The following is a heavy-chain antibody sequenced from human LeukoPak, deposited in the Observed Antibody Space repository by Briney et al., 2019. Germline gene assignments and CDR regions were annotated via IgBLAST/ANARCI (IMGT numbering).Heavy chain of an antibody. CDR2: IYPGDSDT. D-gene: IGHD3-10*01. J-gene: IGHJ4*02. Sequence: GESLKISCKGSGYSFTSYWIGWVRQMPGKGLEWMGIIYPGDSDTRYSPSFQGQVTISADKSISTAYLQWSSLKASDTAMYYCARHYYFGSGSLDGVAYRGQGTLVTVSS. CDR1: GYSFTSYW. V-gene: IGHV5-51*01. CDR3: ARHYYFGSGSLDGVAY.